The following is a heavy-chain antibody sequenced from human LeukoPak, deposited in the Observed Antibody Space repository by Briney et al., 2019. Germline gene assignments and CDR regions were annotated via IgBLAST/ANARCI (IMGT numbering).Heavy chain of an antibody. J-gene: IGHJ3*02. D-gene: IGHD3-22*01. CDR1: GYTFTGYY. Sequence: ASVKVSCKASGYTFTGYYMHWVRQAPGQGLEWMGWINPNSGGTNYAQKFQGRVTMTRDTSISTAYMELSRLRSDDTAVYYCARDLSHDSSGTHAFDIWGQGTMVTVSS. CDR3: ARDLSHDSSGTHAFDI. CDR2: INPNSGGT. V-gene: IGHV1-2*02.